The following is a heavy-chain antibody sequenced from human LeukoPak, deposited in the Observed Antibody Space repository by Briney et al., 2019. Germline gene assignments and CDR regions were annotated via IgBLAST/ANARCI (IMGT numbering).Heavy chain of an antibody. V-gene: IGHV1-69*06. CDR2: IIPIFGTA. CDR3: ARGPRYIVVVPAAIQDYYYGMDV. Sequence: SVKVSCKASGGTFSSYAISWVRQAPGHGLEWMGGIIPIFGTANYAQKFQGRVTITADKSTSTAYMELSSLRSEDTAVYYCARGPRYIVVVPAAIQDYYYGMDVWGKGTTVTVSS. CDR1: GGTFSSYA. D-gene: IGHD2-2*02. J-gene: IGHJ6*04.